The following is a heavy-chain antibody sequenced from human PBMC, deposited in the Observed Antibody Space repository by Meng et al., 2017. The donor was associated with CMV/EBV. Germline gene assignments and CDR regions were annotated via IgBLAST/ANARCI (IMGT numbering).Heavy chain of an antibody. CDR2: IYWDDDK. Sequence: IHLNDCGPTVVKPTQTLTLTCTFSGFSLSTSGVGVGWIRQPPGKALEWLALIYWDDDKRYSPSLKSRLTITKDTSKNQVVLTMTNMDPVDTATYYCARIAAAGRFDYWGQGTLVTASS. V-gene: IGHV2-5*02. D-gene: IGHD6-13*01. CDR3: ARIAAAGRFDY. CDR1: GFSLSTSGVG. J-gene: IGHJ4*02.